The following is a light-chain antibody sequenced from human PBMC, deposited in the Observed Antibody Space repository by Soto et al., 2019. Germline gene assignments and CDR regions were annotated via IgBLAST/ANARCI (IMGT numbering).Light chain of an antibody. CDR3: SSYAGSNNLV. V-gene: IGLV2-8*01. CDR1: SSDVGGYNY. J-gene: IGLJ2*01. Sequence: QSALTQPPSASGSPGQSVTISCTGTSSDVGGYNYVSWYQQHPGKAPKLMIYEVSKRPSGVPDRFSGTKSGNTASLTVSGHQAEDEADYYCSSYAGSNNLVVGGGTKLTVL. CDR2: EVS.